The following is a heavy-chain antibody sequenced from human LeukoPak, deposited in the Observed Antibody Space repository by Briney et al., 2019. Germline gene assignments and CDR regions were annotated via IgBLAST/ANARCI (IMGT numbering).Heavy chain of an antibody. Sequence: GGSLRLSCAASGFTFISYTMSWVRQTPGKRLEWVSSISSSSSDIYYADSVKGRFTISRDNAKNTLYLQMSSLRAEDTAVYYCAKDERNWNYNLASQTYDWGQGTLVTVSS. CDR2: ISSSSSDI. CDR1: GFTFISYT. D-gene: IGHD1-7*01. V-gene: IGHV3-21*04. J-gene: IGHJ4*02. CDR3: AKDERNWNYNLASQTYD.